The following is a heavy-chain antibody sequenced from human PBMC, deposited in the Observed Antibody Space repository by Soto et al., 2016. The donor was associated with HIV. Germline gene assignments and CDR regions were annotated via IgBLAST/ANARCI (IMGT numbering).Heavy chain of an antibody. D-gene: IGHD1-26*01. J-gene: IGHJ6*03. CDR1: GGSISSDDYY. Sequence: VQLQESGPGLVKPSQTLSLTCTVSGGSISSDDYYWSWIRQHPGKGLEWIGYIYHSGSTNHNPSLKSRVSISIDTSKNQFSLKLRSVTAADTAIYYCAFINGXLPRGIFYYYYMDVWARGPRSPSP. CDR2: IYHSGST. V-gene: IGHV4-31*03. CDR3: AFINGXLPRGIFYYYYMDV.